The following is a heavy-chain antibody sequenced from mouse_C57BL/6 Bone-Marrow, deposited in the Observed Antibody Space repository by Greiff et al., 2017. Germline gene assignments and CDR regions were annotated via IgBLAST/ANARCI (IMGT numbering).Heavy chain of an antibody. Sequence: VQLQQSGAELVRPGASVTLSCKASGYTFTDYEMHWVKQTTVHGLEWIGAIDPETGGTAYNQKFKGKAILTADKSSSPAYMELRSLTSEDSAVYYCTSAYYRSWFAYWGQGTLVTVSA. CDR2: IDPETGGT. CDR3: TSAYYRSWFAY. CDR1: GYTFTDYE. J-gene: IGHJ3*01. V-gene: IGHV1-15*01. D-gene: IGHD2-12*01.